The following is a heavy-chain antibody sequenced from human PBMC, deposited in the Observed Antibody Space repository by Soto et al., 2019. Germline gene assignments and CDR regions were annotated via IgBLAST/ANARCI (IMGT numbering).Heavy chain of an antibody. CDR1: GFTFNNYA. V-gene: IGHV3-23*01. J-gene: IGHJ5*02. D-gene: IGHD1-7*01. CDR3: AKDWELTDP. Sequence: QPGGSLRLSCAASGFTFNNYAMNWVRQAPGKGLEWVSTISGSGAKTYYADSVKGRFTISRDNSKNTQYLQMNSLRAEDTAVYYCAKDWELTDPWGQGTLVTVSS. CDR2: ISGSGAKT.